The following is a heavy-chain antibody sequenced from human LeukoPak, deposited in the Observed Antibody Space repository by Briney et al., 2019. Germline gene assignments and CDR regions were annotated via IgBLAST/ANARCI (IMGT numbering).Heavy chain of an antibody. CDR1: GFTFRSYG. D-gene: IGHD2-8*02. CDR3: ARAGHPDAFDI. V-gene: IGHV3-21*01. J-gene: IGHJ3*02. CDR2: ISSSSSYI. Sequence: GGSLRLSCAASGFTFRSYGMHWVRRAPGKGLEWVSSISSSSSYIYYADSVKGRFTISRDNAKNSLYLQMNSLRAEDTAVYYCARAGHPDAFDIWGQGTMVTVSS.